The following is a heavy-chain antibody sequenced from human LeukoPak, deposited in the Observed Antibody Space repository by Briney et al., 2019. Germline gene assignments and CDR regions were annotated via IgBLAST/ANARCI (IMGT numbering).Heavy chain of an antibody. CDR2: INPISGGT. CDR3: VRSLVGATTDFDC. Sequence: ASVKVSCKASGYTFTAYYMHWVRQAPGQGLEWMGWINPISGGTNYAQKFQGRVTMTRDTSITTAYMELSRLRSDDTAVYYCVRSLVGATTDFDCWGQGTLVTVSS. V-gene: IGHV1-2*02. J-gene: IGHJ4*02. CDR1: GYTFTAYY. D-gene: IGHD1-26*01.